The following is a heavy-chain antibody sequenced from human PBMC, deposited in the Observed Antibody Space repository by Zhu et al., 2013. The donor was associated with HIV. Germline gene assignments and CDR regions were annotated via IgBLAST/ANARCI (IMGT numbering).Heavy chain of an antibody. CDR3: ARRSPRITIFGVVIPSDYYYGMDV. V-gene: IGHV1-69*12. Sequence: QVQLVQSGAEVKKPGSSVKVSCKASGGTFSSYAISWVRQAPGQGLGWMGGIIPIFGTANYAQKFQGRVTITADESTSTAYMELSSLRSEDTAVYYCARRSPRITIFGVVIPSDYYYGMDVWGQGTTVTVSS. J-gene: IGHJ6*02. CDR2: IIPIFGTA. D-gene: IGHD3-3*01. CDR1: GGTFSSYA.